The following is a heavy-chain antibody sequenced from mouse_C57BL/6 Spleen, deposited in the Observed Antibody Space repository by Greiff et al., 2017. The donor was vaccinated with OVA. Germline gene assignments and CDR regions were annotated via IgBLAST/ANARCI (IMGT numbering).Heavy chain of an antibody. Sequence: QVQLQQPGAELVRPGTSVKLSCKASGYTFTSYWMHWVKQRPGQGLEWIGVIDPSASYTNYNQKFKGKATLTVDTSSSTAYMQLSSLTSEDSAVYYCATSTMVTTPFAYWGQGTLVTVSA. D-gene: IGHD2-2*01. CDR3: ATSTMVTTPFAY. V-gene: IGHV1-59*01. CDR1: GYTFTSYW. J-gene: IGHJ3*01. CDR2: IDPSASYT.